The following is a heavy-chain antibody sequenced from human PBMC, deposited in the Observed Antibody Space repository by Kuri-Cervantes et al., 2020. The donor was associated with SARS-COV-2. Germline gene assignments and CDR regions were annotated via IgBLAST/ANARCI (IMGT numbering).Heavy chain of an antibody. Sequence: GGSLRLSCAASGFTFSSYSMNWVRQAPGKGLQWVSSISSSSYIYYADSVKGRFTISRDNAKNSLYLQMNSLRAEDTAVYYCARDQSGSYYFGYFDYWGQGTLVTVSS. CDR3: ARDQSGSYYFGYFDY. CDR1: GFTFSSYS. J-gene: IGHJ4*02. D-gene: IGHD1-26*01. CDR2: ISSSSYI. V-gene: IGHV3-21*01.